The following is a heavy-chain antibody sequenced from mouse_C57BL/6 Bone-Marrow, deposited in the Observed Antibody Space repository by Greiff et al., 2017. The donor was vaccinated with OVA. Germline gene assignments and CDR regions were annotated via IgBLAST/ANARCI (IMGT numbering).Heavy chain of an antibody. Sequence: VQLQQPGTELVKPGASVKLSCKASGYTFTSYWMHWVKQRPGQGLEWIGNINPSNGGTNYNEKFKSKATLTEDKSSSTAYMQLSSLTAEDSAVYYCARDYYGSSHYFDNWGQGTTLTVSS. V-gene: IGHV1-53*01. CDR3: ARDYYGSSHYFDN. CDR1: GYTFTSYW. CDR2: INPSNGGT. D-gene: IGHD1-1*01. J-gene: IGHJ2*01.